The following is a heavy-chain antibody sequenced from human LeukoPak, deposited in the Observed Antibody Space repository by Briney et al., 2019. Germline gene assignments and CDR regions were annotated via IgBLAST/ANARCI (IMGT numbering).Heavy chain of an antibody. Sequence: GGSLRLSCAASGFTVSSNYMSWVRQAPGKGLEWVSSFTSMSRTIYYADSVKGRFTISRDDAKESLYLQMNSLRAEDTAIYYCARQSSGIAATDKIDYWGQGVLVTVSS. CDR1: GFTVSSNY. D-gene: IGHD6-13*01. V-gene: IGHV3-21*01. J-gene: IGHJ4*02. CDR2: FTSMSRTI. CDR3: ARQSSGIAATDKIDY.